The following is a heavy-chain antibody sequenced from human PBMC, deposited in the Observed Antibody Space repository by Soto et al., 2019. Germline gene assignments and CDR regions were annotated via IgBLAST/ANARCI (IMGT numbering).Heavy chain of an antibody. J-gene: IGHJ5*02. CDR2: IYFSGRT. Sequence: SETLSLTYTVSGDSVSSGDYYWTWIRQPPGKGLEWVGHIYFSGRTNYIPSLESRVTISLDTSKNQFSLKLTSVTAADTAVYYCARVPIDTYMIYWSDPWGQGTLVTSPQ. V-gene: IGHV4-61*08. CDR3: ARVPIDTYMIYWSDP. CDR1: GDSVSSGDYY. D-gene: IGHD3-16*01.